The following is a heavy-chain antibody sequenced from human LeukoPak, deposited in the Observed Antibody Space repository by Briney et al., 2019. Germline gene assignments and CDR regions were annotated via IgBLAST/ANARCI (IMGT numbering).Heavy chain of an antibody. V-gene: IGHV4-59*02. CDR3: ARAPMAITTSAFPDAFDF. J-gene: IGHJ3*01. D-gene: IGHD5-12*01. CDR2: VSYSGGT. Sequence: SETLSLACTVSGDSVSGHYWSWIRQTPGKGLEWIGYVSYSGGTNYNPSLKRRVSISLDTSKNQFSLKLSSPAAADPAVYYCARAPMAITTSAFPDAFDFWGQGTMVTVSS. CDR1: GDSVSGHY.